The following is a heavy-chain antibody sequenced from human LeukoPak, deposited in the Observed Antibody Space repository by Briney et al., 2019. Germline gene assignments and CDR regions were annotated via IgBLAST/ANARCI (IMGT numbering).Heavy chain of an antibody. CDR3: AIHPFASHHRLDH. V-gene: IGHV4-39*01. D-gene: IGHD1-14*01. CDR2: ISYSGST. J-gene: IGHJ4*02. Sequence: PSETLSLTCTVSGVSITSSDFYWGWIRPPPGKGLEWIESISYSGSTYYHPSLKSRVTMSVDTSKNQFSLKLSSVTAADTAVYYCAIHPFASHHRLDHWGQGTLVTVSS. CDR1: GVSITSSDFY.